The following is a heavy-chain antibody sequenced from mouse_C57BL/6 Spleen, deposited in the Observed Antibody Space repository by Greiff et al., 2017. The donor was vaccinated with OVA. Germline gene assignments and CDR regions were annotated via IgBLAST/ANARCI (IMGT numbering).Heavy chain of an antibody. V-gene: IGHV14-3*01. CDR3: APYYSGSSLHWYFDV. J-gene: IGHJ1*03. CDR1: GFNIKNTY. D-gene: IGHD1-1*01. Sequence: EVQLQESVAELVRPGASVKLSCTASGFNIKNTYMHWVKQRPEQGLEWIGRIDPANGNTKYAPKFQGKATITADTSSNTAYLQLSSLTTEDTAIYYCAPYYSGSSLHWYFDVWGTGTTVTVSS. CDR2: IDPANGNT.